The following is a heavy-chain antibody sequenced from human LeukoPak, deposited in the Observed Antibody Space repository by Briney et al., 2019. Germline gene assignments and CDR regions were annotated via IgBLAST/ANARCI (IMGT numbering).Heavy chain of an antibody. J-gene: IGHJ6*02. CDR2: ISGNSGSL. CDR1: GFTFDDYA. V-gene: IGHV3-9*01. Sequence: GGSLRLSCAASGFTFDDYAVHWVRQAPGKGLEWVSGISGNSGSLGYADSVKGRFTISRDNAKNFLYLQMNSLRAEDTALYYCAKADTTVADGMDVWGQGTTVTVSS. D-gene: IGHD4-23*01. CDR3: AKADTTVADGMDV.